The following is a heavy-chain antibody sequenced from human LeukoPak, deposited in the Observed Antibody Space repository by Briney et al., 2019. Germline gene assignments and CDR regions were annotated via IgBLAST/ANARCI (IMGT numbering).Heavy chain of an antibody. CDR1: GGSISSGDYY. V-gene: IGHV4-30-4*08. D-gene: IGHD4-23*01. CDR2: IYYSGST. J-gene: IGHJ5*02. CDR3: ARVSVELSNWFDP. Sequence: PSQTLSLTCTVSGGSISSGDYYWGWIRQPPGKGLEWIGYIYYSGSTYYNPSLKSRVTISVDTSKNQFSLKLSSVTAADTAVYYCARVSVELSNWFDPWGQGTLVTVSS.